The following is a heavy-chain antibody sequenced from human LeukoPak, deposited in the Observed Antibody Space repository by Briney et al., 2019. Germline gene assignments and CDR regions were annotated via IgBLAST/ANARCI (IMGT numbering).Heavy chain of an antibody. CDR1: GGSISSYY. J-gene: IGHJ6*03. CDR2: IYYSGST. D-gene: IGHD5-18*01. V-gene: IGHV4-59*01. CDR3: ARDATAMSWDYYMDV. Sequence: SETLSLTCTVSGGSISSYYWSWIRQPPGKGLEWIGYIYYSGSTNYNPSLKSRATISVDTSKNQFSLKLSSVTAADTAVYYCARDATAMSWDYYMDVWGKGTTVTVSS.